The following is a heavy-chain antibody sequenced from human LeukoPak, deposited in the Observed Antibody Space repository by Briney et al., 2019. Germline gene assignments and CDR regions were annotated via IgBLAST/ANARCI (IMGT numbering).Heavy chain of an antibody. J-gene: IGHJ5*02. CDR2: ISYDGSSE. V-gene: IGHV3-30*18. Sequence: GRSLRLSCAASGFTFSSYGMHWVRQAPGKGLEWVAVISYDGSSEYYADSVKGRFTISRDNSKDTLYLQMKSLRAEDTGVYYCAKAFRAAAGRADWFDPWGQGTLVTVSS. CDR1: GFTFSSYG. D-gene: IGHD6-13*01. CDR3: AKAFRAAAGRADWFDP.